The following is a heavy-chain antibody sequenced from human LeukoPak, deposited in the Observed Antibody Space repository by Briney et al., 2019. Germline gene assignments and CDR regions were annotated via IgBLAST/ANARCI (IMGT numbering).Heavy chain of an antibody. J-gene: IGHJ4*02. V-gene: IGHV3-23*01. CDR2: ISGSGGST. CDR1: GFAAFRNYA. Sequence: GGSLRLSCTASGFAAFRNYAMSWVRQAPGKGLEWVSAISGSGGSTYYADSVKGRFTISRDNSKNTLYLQMNSLRAEDTAVYYCAKTAQLXXXYFDYWGQGXLVTVS. D-gene: IGHD2-2*01. CDR3: AKTAQLXXXYFDY.